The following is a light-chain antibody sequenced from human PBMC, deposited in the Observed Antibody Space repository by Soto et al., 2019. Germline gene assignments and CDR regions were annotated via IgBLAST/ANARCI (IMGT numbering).Light chain of an antibody. V-gene: IGKV3-11*01. CDR3: QQRSNGYT. Sequence: EIVLTQSPATLSLSPGERATLSCRASQSVSSYLAWYQQKPDQAPRLLIYDASNRATGIPARFSCSGSGTDFTLTISSLEPEDFAVYYCQQRSNGYTFGQGTKLEIK. CDR2: DAS. J-gene: IGKJ2*01. CDR1: QSVSSY.